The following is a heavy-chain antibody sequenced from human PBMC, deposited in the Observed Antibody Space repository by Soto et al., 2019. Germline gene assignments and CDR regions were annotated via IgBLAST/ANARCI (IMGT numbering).Heavy chain of an antibody. Sequence: SETLSLTCAVSGASFSGSYWSWIRQPPGKGLGWIGYAYYSGTTVYNPSLKSRVSISVDTSKKHVSLRLKSVTAADTAVYYCAVWSALTQYYFDSWGHGTLVTVSS. J-gene: IGHJ4*01. D-gene: IGHD3-3*01. CDR1: GASFSGSY. CDR3: AVWSALTQYYFDS. CDR2: AYYSGTT. V-gene: IGHV4-59*13.